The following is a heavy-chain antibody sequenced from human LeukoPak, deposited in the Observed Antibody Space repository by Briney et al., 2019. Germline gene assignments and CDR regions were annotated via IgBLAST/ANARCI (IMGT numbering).Heavy chain of an antibody. V-gene: IGHV6-1*01. D-gene: IGHD2-15*01. J-gene: IGHJ4*02. Sequence: SQTLSLTSAISVDSVSINSAACDCSRQSPSRGREWRGRTYYRSKWYTDPPVSVKSQITITPDTSKNQFSLQLHTVTPEDTAVYYCAREQDIVVVVAATGQEVMATPLDYWGEGTLVTVSS. CDR2: TYYRSKWYT. CDR1: VDSVSINSAA. CDR3: AREQDIVVVVAATGQEVMATPLDY.